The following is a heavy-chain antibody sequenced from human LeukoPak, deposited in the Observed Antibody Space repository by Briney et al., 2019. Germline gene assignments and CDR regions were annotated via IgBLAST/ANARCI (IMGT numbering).Heavy chain of an antibody. CDR2: IWYDGSNE. J-gene: IGHJ4*02. V-gene: IGHV3-33*01. D-gene: IGHD3-22*01. Sequence: PGGSLKLSCAASGFTFSSYGMHWVRQAPGKGLEWVAVIWYDGSNEYYADSVKGRFTISRDNSKNTLYLQMNSLRAEDTAVYYCARDPNYYYDSSGYPSGDYWGQGTLVTVSS. CDR3: ARDPNYYYDSSGYPSGDY. CDR1: GFTFSSYG.